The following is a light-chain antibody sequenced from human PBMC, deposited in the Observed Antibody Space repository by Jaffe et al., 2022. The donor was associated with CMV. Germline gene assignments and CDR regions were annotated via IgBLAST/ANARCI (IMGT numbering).Light chain of an antibody. CDR1: HDISNS. CDR2: DAS. CDR3: QRFDPITIT. Sequence: DIQMTQSPSSLSASLGDRVTITCQASHDISNSLNWYQQKPGEAPKLLIYDASTLETGVPSRFSGSGSGTYFTFTISSLQPEDIATYFCQRFDPITITFGLGTRLEIK. J-gene: IGKJ5*01. V-gene: IGKV1-33*01.